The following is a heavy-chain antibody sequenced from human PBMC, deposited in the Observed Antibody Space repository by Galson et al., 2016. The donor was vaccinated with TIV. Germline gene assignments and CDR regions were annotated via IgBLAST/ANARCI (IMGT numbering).Heavy chain of an antibody. J-gene: IGHJ4*01. CDR1: GFTSSKYW. CDR2: TNVDGSST. D-gene: IGHD3/OR15-3a*01. Sequence: SLRLSCAASGFTSSKYWMHWVRQAPEKGLVWISRTNVDGSSTSYADSVKGRVTISRDNARNTLYLLMNSLRVEDTAVYYCVRGGLEPFDYWGHGTLVTVSS. CDR3: VRGGLEPFDY. V-gene: IGHV3-74*01.